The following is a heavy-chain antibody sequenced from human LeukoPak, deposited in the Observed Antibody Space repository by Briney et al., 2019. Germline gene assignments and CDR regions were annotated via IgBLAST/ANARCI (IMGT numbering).Heavy chain of an antibody. J-gene: IGHJ4*02. V-gene: IGHV3-23*01. CDR2: ISGSGGST. CDR1: GFTFSSYG. D-gene: IGHD3-22*01. CDR3: ARDDERTYYYDSSGYSWPGGYDY. Sequence: GGTLRLSCAASGFTFSSYGMSWVRQAPGKGLEWVSAISGSGGSTYYADSVKGRFTISRDNAKNSLYLQMNSLRAEDTAVYYCARDDERTYYYDSSGYSWPGGYDYWGQGTLVTVSS.